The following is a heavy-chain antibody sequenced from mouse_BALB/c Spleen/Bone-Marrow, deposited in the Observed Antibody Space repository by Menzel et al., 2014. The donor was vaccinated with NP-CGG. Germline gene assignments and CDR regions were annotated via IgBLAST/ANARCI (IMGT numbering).Heavy chain of an antibody. D-gene: IGHD2-14*01. CDR1: GFTFSDYY. CDR2: ISDGGSYT. V-gene: IGHV5-4*02. J-gene: IGHJ4*01. Sequence: EVHLVESGGGLVKPGGSLKLSCAASGFTFSDYYMYWVRQTPEKRLEWVATISDGGSYTDYPGSVKGRFTVSRDNAKNXXXLXMSSLKSEDTAMYFCARTYRPFALDYWGQGTSVTVSS. CDR3: ARTYRPFALDY.